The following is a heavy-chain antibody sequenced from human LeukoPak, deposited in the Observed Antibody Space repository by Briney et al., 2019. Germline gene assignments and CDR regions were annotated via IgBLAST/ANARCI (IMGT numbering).Heavy chain of an antibody. V-gene: IGHV4-59*12. J-gene: IGHJ4*02. CDR2: IYYSGST. CDR1: GGSISSYY. CDR3: ARGERYFDWLLGGFDY. Sequence: SETLSLTCTVSGGSISSYYWSWIRQPPGKGLEWIGYIYYSGSTNYNPSLKSRVTISVDTSKNQFSLKLSSVTAADTAVYYCARGERYFDWLLGGFDYWGQGTLVTVSS. D-gene: IGHD3-9*01.